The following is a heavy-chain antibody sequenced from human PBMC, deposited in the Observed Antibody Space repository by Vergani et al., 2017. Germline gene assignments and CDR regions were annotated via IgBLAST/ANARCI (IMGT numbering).Heavy chain of an antibody. V-gene: IGHV3-33*01. J-gene: IGHJ5*02. D-gene: IGHD5-12*01. CDR1: VYTFSNYY. CDR3: ARDLRLLYNRFDP. Sequence: QVQVVQSGAEVKKSGASVKVSCKTSVYTFSNYYMHWVRQAPGKGLEWVAVTWYDGNNKQYADSVKGRFTISRDNSKSTMYLQMNSLRDEDTGVYYCARDLRLLYNRFDPWGQGTLVTVSS. CDR2: TWYDGNNK.